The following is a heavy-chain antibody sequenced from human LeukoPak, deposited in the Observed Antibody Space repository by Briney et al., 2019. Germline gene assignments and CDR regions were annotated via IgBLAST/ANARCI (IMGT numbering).Heavy chain of an antibody. D-gene: IGHD6-13*01. J-gene: IGHJ6*02. CDR3: ARDQMYSSSWLISAITERINYYGMDV. CDR2: IKEDGSER. CDR1: AFIFSGHW. V-gene: IGHV3-7*01. Sequence: GGSLRLSCEGSAFIFSGHWMNWVRQTPGKGLEWVASIKEDGSERQYVDSVKGRFSISRDNTKGSLFLQLNSLRAEDTAVYYCARDQMYSSSWLISAITERINYYGMDVWGQGTTVTVSS.